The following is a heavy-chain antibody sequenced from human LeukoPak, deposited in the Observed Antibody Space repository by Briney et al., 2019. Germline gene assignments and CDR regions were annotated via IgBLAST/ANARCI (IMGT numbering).Heavy chain of an antibody. Sequence: SATLSLTCAVYGGSFSGYYWSWIRQPPGKGLEWIGEINHSGSTNYNPSLKSRVTISVDTSKNQFSLKLSSVTAADTAVYYCARGGAGVDTAMINFDYWGQGTLVTVSS. CDR1: GGSFSGYY. D-gene: IGHD5-18*01. CDR2: INHSGST. J-gene: IGHJ4*02. V-gene: IGHV4-34*01. CDR3: ARGGAGVDTAMINFDY.